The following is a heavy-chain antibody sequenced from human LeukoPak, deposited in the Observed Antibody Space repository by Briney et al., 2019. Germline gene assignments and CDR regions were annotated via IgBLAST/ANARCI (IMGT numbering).Heavy chain of an antibody. D-gene: IGHD2-2*02. J-gene: IGHJ6*03. CDR2: ISGSGGST. Sequence: GGSLRLSCAASGFTFSSYAMSWVRQAPGKGLEWVSAISGSGGSTYYADSVKGRFTISRDNSKNTLYLQMNSLRAEDTAVYYCGRAAILEGWYYYMDVWGKGTTVTVSS. CDR3: GRAAILEGWYYYMDV. V-gene: IGHV3-23*01. CDR1: GFTFSSYA.